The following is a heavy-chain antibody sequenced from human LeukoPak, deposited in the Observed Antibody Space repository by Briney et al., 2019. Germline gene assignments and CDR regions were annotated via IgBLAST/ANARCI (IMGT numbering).Heavy chain of an antibody. CDR1: GGSISGYY. D-gene: IGHD6-19*01. Sequence: PSETLSLTCTVSGGSISGYYWSWSRQPPGKGVEWIGNLYYMRGAWYKSSLKSRVTTSVDTSKNQFSLKLSSVTAADTAVYFCASLYRAVAGIPDYWGQGTLVIVSS. CDR3: ASLYRAVAGIPDY. V-gene: IGHV4-59*12. J-gene: IGHJ4*02. CDR2: LYYMRGA.